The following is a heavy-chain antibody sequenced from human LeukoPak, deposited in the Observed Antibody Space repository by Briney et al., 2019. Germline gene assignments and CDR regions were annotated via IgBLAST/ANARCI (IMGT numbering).Heavy chain of an antibody. CDR3: AKRSDYGGNWNYFDY. CDR2: ITGGGGHT. J-gene: IGHJ4*02. CDR1: GFTFSSYA. Sequence: PGGSLRLSCAASGFTFSSYAMSWVRQAPGKGLEWVSAITGGGGHTYSADSLKGRFTISRDNSKNTLYLQMNSLRAEDTAVYYCAKRSDYGGNWNYFDYWGQGTLVTVSS. D-gene: IGHD4-23*01. V-gene: IGHV3-23*01.